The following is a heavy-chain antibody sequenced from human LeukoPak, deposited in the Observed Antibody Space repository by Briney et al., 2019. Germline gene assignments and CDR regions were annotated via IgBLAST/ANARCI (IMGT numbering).Heavy chain of an antibody. CDR1: GFTFDDYT. CDR3: AKDIYYGSGSYYNPKFTLYYGMDV. V-gene: IGHV3-43*01. J-gene: IGHJ6*02. Sequence: GGSLRLSCAASGFTFDDYTMHWVRQAPGKGLEWVSLISWDGGSTYYADSVKGRFTISRDNSKNSLYLQMNSLRTEDTALYYCAKDIYYGSGSYYNPKFTLYYGMDVWGQGTTVTVSS. D-gene: IGHD3-10*01. CDR2: ISWDGGST.